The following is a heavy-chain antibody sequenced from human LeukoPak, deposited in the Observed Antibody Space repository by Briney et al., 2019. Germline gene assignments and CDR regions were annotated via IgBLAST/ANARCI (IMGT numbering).Heavy chain of an antibody. V-gene: IGHV4-61*05. J-gene: IGHJ3*02. Sequence: SETLSLTCTVSGGSISSSSYYWGWIRQPPGKGLEWIGYISYSGSTNYNPSLKSRVTISVDTSKNQFSLKLSSVTAADTAVYYCARAGIFGVESDAFDIWGQGTMVTVSS. D-gene: IGHD3-3*01. CDR3: ARAGIFGVESDAFDI. CDR2: ISYSGST. CDR1: GGSISSSSYY.